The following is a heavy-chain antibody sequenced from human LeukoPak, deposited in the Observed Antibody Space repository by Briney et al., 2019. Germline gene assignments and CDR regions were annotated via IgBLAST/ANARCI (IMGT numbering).Heavy chain of an antibody. CDR3: AKIAETSGSYGQGYDY. J-gene: IGHJ4*02. V-gene: IGHV3-48*03. CDR1: GFTFSDYE. CDR2: ISTSGSII. D-gene: IGHD1-26*01. Sequence: PGGSLRLSCAASGFTFSDYEMNWVRQAPGKGLEWILHISTSGSIIHYADSVKGRFTISRDNSKNTLYLQMNSLRAEDTAIYYCAKIAETSGSYGQGYDYWGQGTLVTVSS.